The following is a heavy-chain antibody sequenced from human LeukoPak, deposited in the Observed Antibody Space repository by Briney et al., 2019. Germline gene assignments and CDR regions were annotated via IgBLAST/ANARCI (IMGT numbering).Heavy chain of an antibody. V-gene: IGHV1-2*02. J-gene: IGHJ4*02. CDR1: GYTFTGHF. D-gene: IGHD5-12*01. Sequence: ASVKVSCKASGYTFTGHFIHGVRQAPGQGLEWMGWSNPNSGGTNSAQKFQGRVTMTRDTSISTAYMELSRLRSDDTAVYYCAREYSRYSGTYYDYWGQGTLVTVSS. CDR2: SNPNSGGT. CDR3: AREYSRYSGTYYDY.